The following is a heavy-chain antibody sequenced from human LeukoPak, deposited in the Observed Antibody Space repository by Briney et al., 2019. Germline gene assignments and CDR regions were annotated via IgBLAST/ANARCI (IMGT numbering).Heavy chain of an antibody. CDR1: GFTVSSNY. V-gene: IGHV3-53*01. D-gene: IGHD3-9*01. CDR3: ARDRREVLRYFDWSGSDAFDI. Sequence: GGSLRLSCAASGFTVSSNYMSWVRQAPGKGLEWVSVIYSGGSTYYADSVKGRFTISRDNSKNTLYLQMNSLRAEDTAVYYCARDRREVLRYFDWSGSDAFDIWGQGTMVTVSS. CDR2: IYSGGST. J-gene: IGHJ3*02.